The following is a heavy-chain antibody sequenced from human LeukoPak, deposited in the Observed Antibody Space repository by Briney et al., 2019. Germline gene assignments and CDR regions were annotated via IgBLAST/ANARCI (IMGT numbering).Heavy chain of an antibody. CDR2: IYYSGST. CDR3: ARRSGIRGTEYYFDY. D-gene: IGHD1-14*01. CDR1: GGSISSYY. J-gene: IGHJ4*02. Sequence: SETLSLTCTVSGGSISSYYWNWIRQPPGKGLEWIGFIYYSGSTYYNPSLKSRVTISVDTSKNQFSLKLSSVTAADTAVYYCARRSGIRGTEYYFDYWGQGTLVTVSS. V-gene: IGHV4-59*12.